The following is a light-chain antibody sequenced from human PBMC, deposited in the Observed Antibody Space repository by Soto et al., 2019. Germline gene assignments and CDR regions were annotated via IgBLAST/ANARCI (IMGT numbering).Light chain of an antibody. V-gene: IGKV1-5*03. J-gene: IGKJ1*01. CDR3: QQYET. CDR2: KAS. CDR1: QTISSW. Sequence: DIQMTQSPSTLSGSVGDRVTITCRASQTISSWLAWYQQKPGKAPKLLIYKASTLKSGVPSMFSGRGAGTEITLTISSLQHDDVATYYCQQYETFGQGTKVDIK.